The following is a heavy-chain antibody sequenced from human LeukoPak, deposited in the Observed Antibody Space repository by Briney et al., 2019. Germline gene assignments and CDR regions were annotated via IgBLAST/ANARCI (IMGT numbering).Heavy chain of an antibody. D-gene: IGHD3-10*01. Sequence: PGGSLRLSCAASGFTFSSYAMSWFRQAPGKGLEWVSVIYSGGSTDYADSVKGRFTISRDNSKNTLYLQMKSLRAEDTAVYYCAGGGSGSHRNRLEAFDIWGQGTMVTVSS. J-gene: IGHJ3*02. CDR1: GFTFSSYA. CDR2: IYSGGST. CDR3: AGGGSGSHRNRLEAFDI. V-gene: IGHV3-66*01.